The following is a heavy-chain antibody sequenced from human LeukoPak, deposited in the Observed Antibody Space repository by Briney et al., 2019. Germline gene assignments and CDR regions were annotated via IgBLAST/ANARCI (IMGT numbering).Heavy chain of an antibody. D-gene: IGHD3-22*01. CDR3: AKDYYYDSSGYPDY. CDR1: GFTFDDYA. Sequence: GGSLRLSCAASGFTFDDYAMHWVRQAPGKGLEWVSGISWNSGSIGYADSVKGRFTISRDNAKNSLYLQMNSLRAEDTALYYCAKDYYYDSSGYPDYWGQGTLVTVS. CDR2: ISWNSGSI. V-gene: IGHV3-9*01. J-gene: IGHJ4*02.